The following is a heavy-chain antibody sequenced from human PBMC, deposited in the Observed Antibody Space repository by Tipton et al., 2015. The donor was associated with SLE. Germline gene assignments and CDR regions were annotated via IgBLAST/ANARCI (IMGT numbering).Heavy chain of an antibody. CDR1: GGSFSGYY. V-gene: IGHV4-34*01. CDR2: INHSGST. D-gene: IGHD3-16*01. CDR3: ARAPWGGWFVL. J-gene: IGHJ5*02. Sequence: TLSLNCAVYGGSFSGYYWSWIRQPPGKGLEWIGEINHSGSTNYNPSLKSRVTIAVDTSKNQFSLKLSSVTAAATAVYYCARAPWGGWFVLWGQGTLVTVSS.